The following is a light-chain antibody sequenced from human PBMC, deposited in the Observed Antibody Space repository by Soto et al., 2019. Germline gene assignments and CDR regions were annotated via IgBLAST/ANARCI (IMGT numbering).Light chain of an antibody. CDR2: EVN. CDR1: GIDVGGYHY. V-gene: IGLV2-8*01. J-gene: IGLJ1*01. CDR3: SSYAGSSNV. Sequence: QSVLAQPPSRSGVPGQPAAISSLETGIDVGGYHYVSWYQQHPGKAPKLLIYEVNKRPSGVPDRFSGSKSGNTASLTVSGLQAEDEADYYCSSYAGSSNVFGTGTKVTVL.